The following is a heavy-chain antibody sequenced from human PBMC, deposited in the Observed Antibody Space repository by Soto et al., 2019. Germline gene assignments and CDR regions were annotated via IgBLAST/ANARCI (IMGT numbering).Heavy chain of an antibody. V-gene: IGHV6-1*01. CDR2: TFYRSKWYY. D-gene: IGHD6-19*01. CDR3: ARDGAVFLDSGWTIFNY. Sequence: QTLSLTCAISGDSVSSNSAAWSWIRQSPSRGLEWLGRTFYRSKWYYDYAVSVKSRIIINPDTSKNQFSLQLNSVTPEDTAVYYCARDGAVFLDSGWTIFNYWGQGTLVTVSS. J-gene: IGHJ4*02. CDR1: GDSVSSNSAA.